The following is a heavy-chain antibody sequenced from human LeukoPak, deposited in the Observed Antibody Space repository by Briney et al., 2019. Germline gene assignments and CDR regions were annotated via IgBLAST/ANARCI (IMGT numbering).Heavy chain of an antibody. CDR3: ARVDSSGYRYYYYYMDV. CDR1: GFTFSSYA. D-gene: IGHD3-22*01. CDR2: ISYDGSNK. V-gene: IGHV3-30*04. Sequence: GGSLRLSCAASGFTFSSYAMHWVRQAPGKGLEWVAVISYDGSNKYYADSVKGRFTISRDNSKNTLYLQMNSLRAEDTAVYYCARVDSSGYRYYYYYMDVWGKGTTVTVSS. J-gene: IGHJ6*03.